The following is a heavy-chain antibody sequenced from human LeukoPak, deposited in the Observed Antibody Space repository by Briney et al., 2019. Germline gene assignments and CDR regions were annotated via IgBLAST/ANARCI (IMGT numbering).Heavy chain of an antibody. CDR3: ARHLFDWVGN. Sequence: PSETLSLTCAVYGGSFSGYYWSWIRQPPGKGLEWIGEINHSGSTNYNPSLKSRVTISVDTSKNQFSLKLSSVTAADTAVYYCARHLFDWVGNGGQGTLVTVSS. CDR2: INHSGST. D-gene: IGHD3-9*01. J-gene: IGHJ4*02. CDR1: GGSFSGYY. V-gene: IGHV4-34*01.